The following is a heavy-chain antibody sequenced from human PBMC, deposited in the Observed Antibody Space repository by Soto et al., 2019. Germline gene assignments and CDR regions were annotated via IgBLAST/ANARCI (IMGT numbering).Heavy chain of an antibody. V-gene: IGHV3-66*01. CDR3: AREGVVAASD. Sequence: EVPLVESGGGLVQPGGSLRLSCAASGFTVSSNYMSWVRQAPGKGLEWVSVIYSGGSTNYADSVKGRFTISRDNSKNTLYLHMNSLRAEDTAVYYCAREGVVAASDWGQGTLVTVSS. CDR2: IYSGGST. D-gene: IGHD2-15*01. J-gene: IGHJ4*02. CDR1: GFTVSSNY.